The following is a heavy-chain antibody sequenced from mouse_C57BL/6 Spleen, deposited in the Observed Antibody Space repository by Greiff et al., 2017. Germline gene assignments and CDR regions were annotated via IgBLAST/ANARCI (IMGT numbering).Heavy chain of an antibody. J-gene: IGHJ3*01. D-gene: IGHD2-5*01. V-gene: IGHV5-17*01. Sequence: DVQLVESGGGLVKPGGSLKLSCAASGFTFSDYGMHWVRQAPEKGLEWVAYISSGSSTIYYADTVKGRFTISRDNAKNTLFLQMTSLRSEDTAMYYCARVYSNFSWFAYWGQGTLVTVSA. CDR1: GFTFSDYG. CDR3: ARVYSNFSWFAY. CDR2: ISSGSSTI.